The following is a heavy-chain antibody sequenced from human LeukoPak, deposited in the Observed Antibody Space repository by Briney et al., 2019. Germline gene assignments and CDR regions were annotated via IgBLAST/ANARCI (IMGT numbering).Heavy chain of an antibody. V-gene: IGHV3-23*01. CDR2: ISGSGGST. J-gene: IGHJ6*02. CDR1: GFTFSSYA. Sequence: GGSLRLSCAASGFTFSSYAMSWVRQAPGKGLEWVSAISGSGGSTYYADSVKGRFTISRDNSKNTLYLQMNSLRAEDTAVYYCAKDLYSSSWYTYVDDYYYYYGMDVWAKGPRSPSP. D-gene: IGHD6-13*01. CDR3: AKDLYSSSWYTYVDDYYYYYGMDV.